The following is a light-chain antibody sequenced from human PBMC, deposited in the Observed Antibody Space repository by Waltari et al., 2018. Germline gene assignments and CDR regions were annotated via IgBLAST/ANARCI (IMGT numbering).Light chain of an antibody. J-gene: IGLJ3*02. CDR3: CSYAGSRTWV. CDR2: DVS. V-gene: IGLV2-23*02. CDR1: SSEIGTFNL. Sequence: QSALTQPASVSGSPGQSISISCIGTSSEIGTFNLVSWYLQYPGTAPKLLIYDVSQRPSGVSNRFSGSKSGNTASLTISGLQAEDEAIYYCCSYAGSRTWVFGGGAKLTVL.